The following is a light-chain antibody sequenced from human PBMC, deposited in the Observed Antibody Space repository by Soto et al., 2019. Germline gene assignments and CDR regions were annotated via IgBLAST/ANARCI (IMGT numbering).Light chain of an antibody. V-gene: IGLV2-14*01. CDR1: SSDVGGYNY. CDR3: SSYTSSSTRV. J-gene: IGLJ1*01. Sequence: SALTQPASLSGSPGQSITISCPGTSSDVGGYNYVSWYQQHPGKAPKLMIYDVSNRPSGVSNRFSGSKSGNTASLTISGLQAEDEADYYCSSYTSSSTRVFGTGTKVTVL. CDR2: DVS.